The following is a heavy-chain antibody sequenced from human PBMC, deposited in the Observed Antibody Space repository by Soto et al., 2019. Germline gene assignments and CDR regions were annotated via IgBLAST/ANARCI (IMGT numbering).Heavy chain of an antibody. CDR1: GYTFSSYG. V-gene: IGHV1-18*01. D-gene: IGHD3-22*01. Sequence: QVQLVQSGAEVKKPGASVKVSCKASGYTFSSYGINWVRQAPGQGLEWLGWVSPYDGYTNYAQILQGRVSMTTDTSTQTAYMEVRRRRSDGTAVYYCARGGYYDSSGSRNYFYYGMNVWGQGTTVTVSS. CDR2: VSPYDGYT. J-gene: IGHJ6*02. CDR3: ARGGYYDSSGSRNYFYYGMNV.